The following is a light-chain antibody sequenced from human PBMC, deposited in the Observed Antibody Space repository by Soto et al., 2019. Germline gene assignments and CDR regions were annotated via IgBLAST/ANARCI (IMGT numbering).Light chain of an antibody. J-gene: IGLJ2*01. Sequence: QSVLTQPASVSGSPGQSITISCTGTSSDVGGYNYVSWYQQHPGKAPKVMIYYVSNRPSGVSGRFSGSKSGNTASLTISGLQAEDEADYYCSSYTTSSTLVVFGGGTKLTVL. CDR1: SSDVGGYNY. CDR3: SSYTTSSTLVV. CDR2: YVS. V-gene: IGLV2-14*01.